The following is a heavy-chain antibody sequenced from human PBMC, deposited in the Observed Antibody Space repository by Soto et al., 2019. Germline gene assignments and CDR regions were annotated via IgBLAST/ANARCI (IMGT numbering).Heavy chain of an antibody. CDR2: MNPNSGNT. D-gene: IGHD1-7*01. CDR1: GYTFTSYD. CDR3: ARRARGITGTNVWFDT. J-gene: IGHJ5*02. V-gene: IGHV1-8*01. Sequence: QVQLVQSGAEVKKPGASVKVSCKASGYTFTSYDINWVRQATGQGLEWMGWMNPNSGNTGYEQKFHGRVTMTRNTSISTAYLELSSLRSEDTAVYYCARRARGITGTNVWFDTWGQGTLVTVSS.